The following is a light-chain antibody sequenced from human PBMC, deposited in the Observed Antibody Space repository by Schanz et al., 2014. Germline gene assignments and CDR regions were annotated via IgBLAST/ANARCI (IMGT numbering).Light chain of an antibody. V-gene: IGKV3D-20*01. CDR1: QSVSSRY. CDR2: EAS. CDR3: QQYHNWPRT. Sequence: ELVLTQSPATLSLSRGERATLSCGASQSVSSRYLAWYQKKPGRAPRLLIYEASSRATGIPDRFSGSGSGTEFTLTISSLQSEDLAVYYCQQYHNWPRTFGQGTKLDIK. J-gene: IGKJ2*01.